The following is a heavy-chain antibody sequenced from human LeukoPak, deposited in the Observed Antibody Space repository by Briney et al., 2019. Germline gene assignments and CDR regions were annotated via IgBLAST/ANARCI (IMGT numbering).Heavy chain of an antibody. Sequence: ASVKVSCKASGYTFTSYGISWVRQAPGQGLEWMGWISAYNGNTNYAQKLQGRVTMTTDTSTSTAYMELSSLRSEDTAVYYCAREGGDGFLKGRYYFDYWGQGTLVTVSS. CDR1: GYTFTSYG. V-gene: IGHV1-18*01. CDR3: AREGGDGFLKGRYYFDY. J-gene: IGHJ4*02. CDR2: ISAYNGNT. D-gene: IGHD3-16*01.